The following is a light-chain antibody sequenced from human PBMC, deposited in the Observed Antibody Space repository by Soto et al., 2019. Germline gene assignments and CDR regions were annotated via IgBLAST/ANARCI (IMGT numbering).Light chain of an antibody. J-gene: IGKJ5*01. CDR2: HAS. V-gene: IGKV1-5*02. Sequence: DNQMTPSPSTPPAIVGDRVPLICRASQSISNWLAWYQQKPGTAPKVLIYHASNLQSGVPSRFSGSGSGTEFTLTISSLQPDDFATYYCQQYNSYSFGQGTRLEIK. CDR3: QQYNSYS. CDR1: QSISNW.